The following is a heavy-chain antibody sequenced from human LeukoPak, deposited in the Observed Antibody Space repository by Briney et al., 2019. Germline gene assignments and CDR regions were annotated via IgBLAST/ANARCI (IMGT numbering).Heavy chain of an antibody. Sequence: SETLSLTCTVSGGSISSYYWSWTRQPPGKGLEWIGYIYYSGSTNYNPSLKSRVTISVDTSKNQFSLKLSSVTAADTAVYYCARVRSGGSSFPWFDPWGQGTLVTVSS. D-gene: IGHD6-13*01. V-gene: IGHV4-59*01. J-gene: IGHJ5*02. CDR2: IYYSGST. CDR1: GGSISSYY. CDR3: ARVRSGGSSFPWFDP.